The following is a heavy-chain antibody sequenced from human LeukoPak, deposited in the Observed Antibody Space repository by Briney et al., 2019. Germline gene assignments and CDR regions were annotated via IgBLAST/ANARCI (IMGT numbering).Heavy chain of an antibody. J-gene: IGHJ4*02. D-gene: IGHD1-26*01. CDR2: IRSKANSYAT. CDR3: TRVGLGTTKDFDQ. CDR1: GFTFSGSA. Sequence: GGSLRLSCAASGFTFSGSAMHWVRQASGKGLEWVGRIRSKANSYATAYAASVKGRFTISRDDSKNSVFLQMNSLKTEDTAFYYCTRVGLGTTKDFDQWGQGTLVTVSS. V-gene: IGHV3-73*01.